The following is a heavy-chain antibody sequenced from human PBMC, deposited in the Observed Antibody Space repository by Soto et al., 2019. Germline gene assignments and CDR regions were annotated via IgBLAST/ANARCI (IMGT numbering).Heavy chain of an antibody. CDR3: ARAPYSSSWYWENWFDP. J-gene: IGHJ5*02. CDR2: INHSGST. D-gene: IGHD6-13*01. Sequence: PSETLSLTCAVYGGSFSGYYWSWIRQPPGKGLEWIGEINHSGSTNYNPSLKSRVTISVDTSKNQFSLKLSSVTAADTAVYYCARAPYSSSWYWENWFDPWGQGTLVTVSS. V-gene: IGHV4-34*01. CDR1: GGSFSGYY.